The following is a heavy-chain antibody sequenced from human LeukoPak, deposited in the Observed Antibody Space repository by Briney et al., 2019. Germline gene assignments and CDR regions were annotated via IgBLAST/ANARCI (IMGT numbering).Heavy chain of an antibody. J-gene: IGHJ6*02. CDR2: INPNSGGT. D-gene: IGHD6-19*01. CDR3: ARDSVSGWFPSPGYYGMDV. CDR1: GYTFTGYY. V-gene: IGHV1-2*06. Sequence: AASVKVSCKASGYTFTGYYMHWVRQAPGQGLEWMGRINPNSGGTNYAQKFQGRVTMTRDTSISTAYMELSRLRSDDTAVYYCARDSVSGWFPSPGYYGMDVWGQGTTVTVSS.